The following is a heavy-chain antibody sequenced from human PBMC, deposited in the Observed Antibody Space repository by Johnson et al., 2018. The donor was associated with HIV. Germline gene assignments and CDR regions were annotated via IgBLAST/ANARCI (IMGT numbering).Heavy chain of an antibody. J-gene: IGHJ3*02. Sequence: QVQLVESGGGVVQPGRSLRLSCAASGFTFSSYAMHWVRQAPGKGLEWVAVISYDGSNKYYADSVKGRFTISRDNSKNSMYLQMNSLRAGDTAIYYCARGGSSGWSGGDAFDIWGQGTMVTVSS. D-gene: IGHD6-19*01. CDR3: ARGGSSGWSGGDAFDI. CDR2: ISYDGSNK. CDR1: GFTFSSYA. V-gene: IGHV3-30*14.